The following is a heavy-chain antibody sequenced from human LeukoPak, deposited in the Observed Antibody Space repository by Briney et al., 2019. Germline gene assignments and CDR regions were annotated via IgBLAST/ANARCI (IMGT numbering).Heavy chain of an antibody. CDR1: GYTFTSYY. CDR3: ARDASVSTYYYDSSGRHFDY. V-gene: IGHV1-46*01. Sequence: ASVKVSCKASGYTFTSYYMHWVRQAPGQGLEWMGITNPSGGSTSYAQKFQGRVTMTRDTSTSTVYMELSSLRSEDTAVYYCARDASVSTYYYDSSGRHFDYWGQGTLVTVSS. J-gene: IGHJ4*02. D-gene: IGHD3-22*01. CDR2: TNPSGGST.